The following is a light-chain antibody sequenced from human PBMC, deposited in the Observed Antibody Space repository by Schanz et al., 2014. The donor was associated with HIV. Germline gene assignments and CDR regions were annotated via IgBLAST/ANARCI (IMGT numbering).Light chain of an antibody. V-gene: IGLV1-44*01. J-gene: IGLJ3*02. Sequence: QSVLTQPPSASGTPGQRVTISCSVSSSNIGSNAVNWFQHLRGTAPKLLIYNSYHRPSGVPDRFSGSGSGTSASLAISGLQSDDEADYYCAGWDDGLNGWVFGGGTKLTVL. CDR3: AGWDDGLNGWV. CDR2: NSY. CDR1: SSNIGSNA.